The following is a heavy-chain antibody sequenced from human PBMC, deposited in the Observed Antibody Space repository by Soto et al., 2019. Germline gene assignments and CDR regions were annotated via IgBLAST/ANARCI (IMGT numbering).Heavy chain of an antibody. CDR2: INHSGNT. CDR1: GGSFSNYY. V-gene: IGHV4-34*01. D-gene: IGHD3-22*01. J-gene: IGHJ4*02. CDR3: ASTRLYYYDSSGYYRN. Sequence: QVQLHQWGAGLLRPSETLSVTCAVYGGSFSNYYCSWIRQPPGKGLEWIGEINHSGNTNYNPSLKSRVTISVDTSKTQFSLKLSSVTAADTAVYYCASTRLYYYDSSGYYRNWGQGTLVTVSS.